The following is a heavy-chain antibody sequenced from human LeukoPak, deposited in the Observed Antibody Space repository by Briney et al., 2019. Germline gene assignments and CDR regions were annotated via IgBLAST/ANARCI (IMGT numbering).Heavy chain of an antibody. CDR2: IDPGDSFT. J-gene: IGHJ4*02. CDR3: ARDGGGVSSWVSH. CDR1: GYSFTNNW. D-gene: IGHD2-8*02. V-gene: IGHV5-10-1*01. Sequence: GESLKISCKASGYSFTNNWIGWVRQMPGKGLEWMGRIDPGDSFTKYSPSFQGHVTISVDKSISTVYLQWSSLKASDTAMYYCARDGGGVSSWVSHWGQGTLVTVSS.